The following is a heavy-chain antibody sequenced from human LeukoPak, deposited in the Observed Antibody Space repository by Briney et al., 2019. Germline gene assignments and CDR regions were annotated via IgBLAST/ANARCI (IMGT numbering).Heavy chain of an antibody. CDR3: ARVTKGYNWFDP. Sequence: GASVKVSCKASGYTFTGYYMHWVRQAPGQGLEWMGWINPKSGGTNYAQKFQGRVTMTRDTSISTAYMELSRLRSDDTAVYYCARVTKGYNWFDPWGQGTLVTVSS. CDR1: GYTFTGYY. J-gene: IGHJ5*02. CDR2: INPKSGGT. V-gene: IGHV1-2*02.